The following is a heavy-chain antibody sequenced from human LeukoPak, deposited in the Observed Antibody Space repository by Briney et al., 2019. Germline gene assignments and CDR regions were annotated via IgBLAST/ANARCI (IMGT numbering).Heavy chain of an antibody. CDR3: AREADGGDAFDI. Sequence: ASVKVSCKASGYTFTGYYMHLVRQAPGQGLEWMGWINPNSGGTNYAQKFQGRVTMTRDTSISTAYMELSRLRSDDTAVYYCAREADGGDAFDIWGQGTMVTVSS. J-gene: IGHJ3*02. D-gene: IGHD3-16*01. CDR2: INPNSGGT. V-gene: IGHV1-2*02. CDR1: GYTFTGYY.